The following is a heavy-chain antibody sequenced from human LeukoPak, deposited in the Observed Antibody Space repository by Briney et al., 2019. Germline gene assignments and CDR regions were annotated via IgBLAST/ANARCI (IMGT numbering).Heavy chain of an antibody. CDR1: GFTFSSYE. Sequence: GGSLRLSCAASGFTFSSYEMNWVRQAPGKGLEWVSYISTSGTTIYYADSVKGRFTISRDNAKSSLYLHMNSLRAEDTAFYYCARRVPTGTKDWGKGTLVTVSS. CDR2: ISTSGTTI. J-gene: IGHJ4*02. D-gene: IGHD1-1*01. V-gene: IGHV3-48*03. CDR3: ARRVPTGTKD.